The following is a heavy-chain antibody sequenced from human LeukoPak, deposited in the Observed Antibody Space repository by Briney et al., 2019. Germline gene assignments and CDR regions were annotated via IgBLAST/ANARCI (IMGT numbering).Heavy chain of an antibody. CDR3: AREGSRFLLYNWFDP. CDR2: IYYSGST. CDR1: GYSISSGYY. J-gene: IGHJ5*02. D-gene: IGHD3-16*01. V-gene: IGHV4-38-2*02. Sequence: SETLSLTCTVSGYSISSGYYWGWIRQPPGKGLEWIGSIYYSGSTHYNPSLKSRVTISVDTSKNQFSLKLSSVTAADTAVYYCAREGSRFLLYNWFDPWGQGTLVTVSS.